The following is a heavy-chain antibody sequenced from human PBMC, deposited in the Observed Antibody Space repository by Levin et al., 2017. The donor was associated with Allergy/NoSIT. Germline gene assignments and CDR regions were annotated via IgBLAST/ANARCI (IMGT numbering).Heavy chain of an antibody. D-gene: IGHD3-16*01. CDR1: GYTFSDNF. CDR2: INPDTAGT. Sequence: ASVKVSCKASGYTFSDNFIHWVRQAPGQGLEWMGWINPDTAGTKSAQKFQGRVTMTRDTSISSVYMELSSLRSDDTAVYYCARDRLELRFGMDVWGQGTTVTVSS. CDR3: ARDRLELRFGMDV. J-gene: IGHJ6*02. V-gene: IGHV1-2*02.